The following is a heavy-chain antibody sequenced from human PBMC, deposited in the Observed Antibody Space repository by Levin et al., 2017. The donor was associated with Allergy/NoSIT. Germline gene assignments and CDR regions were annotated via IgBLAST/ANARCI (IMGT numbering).Heavy chain of an antibody. CDR1: GFTFSTYT. CDR2: ISTGSSYI. CDR3: ARDIPDILPGSFYYYGMDV. D-gene: IGHD3-9*01. J-gene: IGHJ6*02. V-gene: IGHV3-21*01. Sequence: GESLKISCAASGFTFSTYTMNWVRQAPGKGLEWVSSISTGSSYIYYADSVKGRFTISRDNAKNSLYLQMNSLRAEDTAVYYCARDIPDILPGSFYYYGMDVWGQGTTVTVSS.